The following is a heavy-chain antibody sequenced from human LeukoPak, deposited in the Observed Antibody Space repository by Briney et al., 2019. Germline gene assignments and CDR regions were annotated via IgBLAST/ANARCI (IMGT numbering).Heavy chain of an antibody. V-gene: IGHV3-30-3*01. J-gene: IGHJ6*02. Sequence: GGSLRLSCAASGFTFSSYAMHWVRQAPGKGLEWVAVISYDGSNKYYAGSVKGRFTISRDNSKNTLYLQMNSLRAEDTAVYYCAEGNYGAPYYYYGMDVWGQGTTVTVSS. D-gene: IGHD1-7*01. CDR3: AEGNYGAPYYYYGMDV. CDR2: ISYDGSNK. CDR1: GFTFSSYA.